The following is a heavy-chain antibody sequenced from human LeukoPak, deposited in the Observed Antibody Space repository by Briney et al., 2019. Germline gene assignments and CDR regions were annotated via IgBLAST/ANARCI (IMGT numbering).Heavy chain of an antibody. CDR2: MIPIFGTA. Sequence: GASVKVSCKASGGTFSSYAISWVRQAPGQGLEWMGGMIPIFGTANYAQKFQGRVTITTDESTSTAYMELSSLRSEDMAVYYCARDFDWLRGYCSGGSCYPNAFDIWGQGTMVTVSS. D-gene: IGHD2-15*01. CDR3: ARDFDWLRGYCSGGSCYPNAFDI. J-gene: IGHJ3*02. V-gene: IGHV1-69*05. CDR1: GGTFSSYA.